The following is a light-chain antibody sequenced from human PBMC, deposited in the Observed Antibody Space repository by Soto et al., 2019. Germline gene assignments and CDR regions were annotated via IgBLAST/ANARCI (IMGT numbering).Light chain of an antibody. V-gene: IGKV3-11*01. Sequence: DIVLTQSPATLSLSPGERATLSCRASQSVSSYLAWYQQKPGQAPRLLIYDASNRATGITARFSGSRSGTDFTITISSLEPEDFAVYYCQQRSNWPPLYTFGQGTKLEI. J-gene: IGKJ2*01. CDR2: DAS. CDR3: QQRSNWPPLYT. CDR1: QSVSSY.